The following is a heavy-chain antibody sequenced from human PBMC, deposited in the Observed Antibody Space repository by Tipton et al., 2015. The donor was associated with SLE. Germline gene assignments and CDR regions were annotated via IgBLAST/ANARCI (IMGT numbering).Heavy chain of an antibody. CDR1: GDSISSGGYY. CDR3: ARSIVVVPVFGT. D-gene: IGHD2-2*01. J-gene: IGHJ5*02. Sequence: GLVKPSQTLSLTCSVSGDSISSGGYYWTWIRQRPGEGLEWIGYIYYSGNTYYNPSLKSRVTMSLDTSENRFSLKLRSVIAADTAVYYCARSIVVVPVFGTWGQGTLVTVSS. CDR2: IYYSGNT. V-gene: IGHV4-31*02.